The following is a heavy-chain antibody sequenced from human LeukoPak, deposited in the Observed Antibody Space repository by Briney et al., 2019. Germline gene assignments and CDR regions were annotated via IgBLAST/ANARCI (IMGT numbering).Heavy chain of an antibody. V-gene: IGHV4-61*01. CDR2: FSYSGST. D-gene: IGHD4-23*01. CDR1: GGSISSGYHY. Sequence: SSETLSLTCTVSGGSISSGYHYWSWIRQPPGKGLEWIGYFSYSGSTNYNPSLKSRVTISVDTSKNQFSLKLISVTAADTAVYYCARGFGYGGNSNYWGQGTLVTVSS. CDR3: ARGFGYGGNSNY. J-gene: IGHJ4*02.